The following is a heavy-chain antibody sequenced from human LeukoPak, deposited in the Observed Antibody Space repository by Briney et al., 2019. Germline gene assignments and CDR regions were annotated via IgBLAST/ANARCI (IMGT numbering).Heavy chain of an antibody. V-gene: IGHV4-31*03. CDR3: ASEGVVRGVMKD. D-gene: IGHD3-10*01. Sequence: SETLSLTCTVSGGSISSGRFYWSWIRQHPGKGLEWIGYISYNGNTYYNPSLKSRVTISVDTSKNQFSLKLSSVTAADTAVYYCASEGVVRGVMKDWGQGTLVTVSS. CDR1: GGSISSGRFY. J-gene: IGHJ4*02. CDR2: ISYNGNT.